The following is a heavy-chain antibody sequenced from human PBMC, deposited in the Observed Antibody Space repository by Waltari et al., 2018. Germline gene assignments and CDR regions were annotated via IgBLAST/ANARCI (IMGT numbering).Heavy chain of an antibody. D-gene: IGHD1-26*01. CDR1: GFIFRTTV. Sequence: EVRLVESGGILLQPGESLRLYCAASGFIFRTTVLSWVRQAPGKGLEWVSTISAGGGSTYYADSVKGRFSVSRDNSRNTLYLQMSSLRVEDTAIYYCVKMWGSKGSPGWGQGTLVTVSS. CDR3: VKMWGSKGSPG. V-gene: IGHV3-23*04. CDR2: ISAGGGST. J-gene: IGHJ4*02.